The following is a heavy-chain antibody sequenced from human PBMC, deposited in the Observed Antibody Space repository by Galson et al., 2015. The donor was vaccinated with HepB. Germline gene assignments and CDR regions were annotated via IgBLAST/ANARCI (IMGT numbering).Heavy chain of an antibody. D-gene: IGHD3-16*01. Sequence: SVKVSCKASGYTFTSYAMHWVRQAPGQRLEWMGWINAGNGNTKYSQKFQGRVTITRDTSASTAYMELSSLRSEDTAVYYCARNDYVWGSYSPGGAFDIWGQGTMVTVSS. CDR2: INAGNGNT. J-gene: IGHJ3*02. CDR3: ARNDYVWGSYSPGGAFDI. V-gene: IGHV1-3*01. CDR1: GYTFTSYA.